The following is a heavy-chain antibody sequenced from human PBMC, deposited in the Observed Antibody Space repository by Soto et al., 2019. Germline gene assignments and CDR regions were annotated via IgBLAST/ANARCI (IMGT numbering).Heavy chain of an antibody. CDR2: ISGKNGNT. D-gene: IGHD4-17*01. CDR1: GYTFPSHG. CDR3: SGCAGQAQDFGGSFDY. J-gene: IGHJ4*02. Sequence: QVQLVQSGAEVKKPGASVKVSCRTSGYTFPSHGISWVRQAPGQGLEWMGWISGKNGNTNYAQKLQGRVTMTTDTSTTTASMGLRSLKSDDTAVYFCSGCAGQAQDFGGSFDYWGQGARVPVSS. V-gene: IGHV1-18*04.